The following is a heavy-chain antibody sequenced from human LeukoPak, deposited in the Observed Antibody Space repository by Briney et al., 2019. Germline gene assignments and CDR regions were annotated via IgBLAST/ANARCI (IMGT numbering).Heavy chain of an antibody. D-gene: IGHD3-16*02. V-gene: IGHV3-23*01. CDR2: ISGSGGST. J-gene: IGHJ4*02. CDR3: AKEGHYDYVWGSYRPFDY. CDR1: GFTFSSYA. Sequence: GGSLRLSCAASGFTFSSYAMSWVRQAPGKGLEWVSAISGSGGSTYYADSVKGRFTISRDNSKNTLYLQMNSLRAEDTAVYYCAKEGHYDYVWGSYRPFDYWGQGTLVTVSS.